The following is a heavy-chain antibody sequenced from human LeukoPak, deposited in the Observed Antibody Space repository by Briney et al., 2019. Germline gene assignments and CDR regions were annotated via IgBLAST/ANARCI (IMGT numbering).Heavy chain of an antibody. CDR3: ARDYYDILTANRQTKSSYFDY. D-gene: IGHD3-9*01. CDR2: ISNSGGST. J-gene: IGHJ4*02. Sequence: GGSLRLSCVASGFIFSRYGMHWVRQAPGKGLEYVSAISNSGGSTYYANSVKGRFTISRDNSKNTLYLQMNSLRAEDTAVYYCARDYYDILTANRQTKSSYFDYWGQGTLVTVSS. V-gene: IGHV3-64*01. CDR1: GFIFSRYG.